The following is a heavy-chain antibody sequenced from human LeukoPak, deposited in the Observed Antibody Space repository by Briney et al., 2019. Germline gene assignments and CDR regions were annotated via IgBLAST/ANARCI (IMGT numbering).Heavy chain of an antibody. V-gene: IGHV3-48*01. D-gene: IGHD6-13*01. Sequence: PGGSLRLSCAASGFTFSTFGMNWVRQAPGKWLDWVSYISPSGSTIYFTDSVKGRFTISRDNAKNSLYLQMTSLRAEDTAVYYCARSPIAAAGTAFDSWGQGTLVTVSS. J-gene: IGHJ4*02. CDR1: GFTFSTFG. CDR2: ISPSGSTI. CDR3: ARSPIAAAGTAFDS.